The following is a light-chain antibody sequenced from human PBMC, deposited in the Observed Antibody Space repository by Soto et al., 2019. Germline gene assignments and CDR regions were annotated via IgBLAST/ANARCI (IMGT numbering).Light chain of an antibody. CDR2: DAT. CDR3: CSYAGSSTVYV. Sequence: QSALTQPASVSGSPGQSITISCTGTSSDVGTYNLVSWYQHHPGKAPKLMIYDATKRPSGVSNRFSGSKSGNTASLTISGLQAEDEADYYCCSYAGSSTVYVFGTGTKVTVL. V-gene: IGLV2-23*02. J-gene: IGLJ1*01. CDR1: SSDVGTYNL.